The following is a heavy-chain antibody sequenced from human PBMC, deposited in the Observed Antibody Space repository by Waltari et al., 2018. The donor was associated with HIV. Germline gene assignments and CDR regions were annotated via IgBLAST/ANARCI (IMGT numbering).Heavy chain of an antibody. CDR1: GGSISSSSYY. Sequence: QLQLQESGPGLVKPSETLSLTCTVSGGSISSSSYYWGWIRQPPGTGLEWIGSIDYSGSTYYNPSLKSRVTRSVDTSKNQFSLKLSSVTAADTAVYYCARVWGSSYYYYGMDVWGQGTTVTVSS. CDR3: ARVWGSSYYYYGMDV. V-gene: IGHV4-39*07. CDR2: IDYSGST. J-gene: IGHJ6*02. D-gene: IGHD6-6*01.